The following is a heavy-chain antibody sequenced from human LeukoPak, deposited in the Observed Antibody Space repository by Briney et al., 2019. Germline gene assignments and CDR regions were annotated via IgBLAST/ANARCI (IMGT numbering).Heavy chain of an antibody. Sequence: PSETLSLTCTVSGGSISSGSYYWGWIRQPPGKGLEWIGSIYNSGSTYYNPSLKSRVTISVDTSKNQFSLKLSSVTAADTAVYYCATYSSSWYFDYWGQGTLVTVSS. J-gene: IGHJ4*02. V-gene: IGHV4-39*07. CDR3: ATYSSSWYFDY. D-gene: IGHD6-13*01. CDR1: GGSISSGSYY. CDR2: IYNSGST.